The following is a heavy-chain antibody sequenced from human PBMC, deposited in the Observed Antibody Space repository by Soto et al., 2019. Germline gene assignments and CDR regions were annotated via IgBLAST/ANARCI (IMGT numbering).Heavy chain of an antibody. V-gene: IGHV4-59*08. Sequence: SETLSLTCTVSGGSISSYYWSWIRQPPGKGLEWIGYIYYSGSTNYNPSLKSRVTISVDTSKNQFSLKLSSVTAADTAVYYCARLRPVGFEYSSSADAFDIWGQGTMVTVSS. CDR3: ARLRPVGFEYSSSADAFDI. CDR1: GGSISSYY. J-gene: IGHJ3*02. D-gene: IGHD6-6*01. CDR2: IYYSGST.